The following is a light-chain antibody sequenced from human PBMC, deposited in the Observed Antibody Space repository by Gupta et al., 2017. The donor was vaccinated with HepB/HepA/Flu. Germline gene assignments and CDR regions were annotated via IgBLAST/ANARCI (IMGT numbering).Light chain of an antibody. CDR1: QSISSY. CDR3: QQSYSTPIYT. Sequence: DMQTTQSPSSLSASVGDRVTITCRASQSISSYLNWYQQQPGKAPKLLIYAASSLQSGVPSRFSGSGSGTDFTLTISSLQPEDFATYYCQQSYSTPIYTFGQGTKLEIK. V-gene: IGKV1-39*01. J-gene: IGKJ2*01. CDR2: AAS.